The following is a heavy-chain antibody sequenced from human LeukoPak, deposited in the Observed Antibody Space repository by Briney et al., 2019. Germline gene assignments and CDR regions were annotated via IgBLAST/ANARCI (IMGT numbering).Heavy chain of an antibody. CDR3: ARGNTQYSSSWVDP. CDR1: GGSISSGGYY. D-gene: IGHD6-13*01. CDR2: IYYSGST. Sequence: SQTLSLTCTVSGGSISSGGYYWSWIRQHPGKGLEWIGYIYYSGSTYYNPSLKSRVTISVDTSKNQFSLKLSSVTAADTAVYYCARGNTQYSSSWVDPWGQGTLVTVSS. V-gene: IGHV4-31*03. J-gene: IGHJ5*02.